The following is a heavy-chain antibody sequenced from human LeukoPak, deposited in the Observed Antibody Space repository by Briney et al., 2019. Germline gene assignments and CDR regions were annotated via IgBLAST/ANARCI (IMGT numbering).Heavy chain of an antibody. CDR1: GGSISGTSYY. D-gene: IGHD4-11*01. V-gene: IGHV4-61*02. J-gene: IGHJ5*02. Sequence: SETLSLTCNVSGGSISGTSYYWSWIRQPAGKGLEWIGRIYPSGTTNYNPSLMSRISMSVDTSKNQFSLEMRSMTVADTAVYYCARVDFRLWFDPWGQGTLVTVSS. CDR2: IYPSGTT. CDR3: ARVDFRLWFDP.